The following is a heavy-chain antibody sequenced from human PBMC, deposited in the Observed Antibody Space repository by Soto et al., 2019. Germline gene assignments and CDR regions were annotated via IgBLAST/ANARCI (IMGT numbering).Heavy chain of an antibody. Sequence: PSETLSLTCTVSGGSISSGDYYWSWIRQPPGKGLEWIGYIYYSGSTYYNPSLKSRVTISVDTSKNQFSLKLSSVTAADTAVYHCARDSDSSGYYHDYWGQGTLVTVSS. D-gene: IGHD3-22*01. CDR3: ARDSDSSGYYHDY. CDR2: IYYSGST. CDR1: GGSISSGDYY. V-gene: IGHV4-30-4*01. J-gene: IGHJ4*02.